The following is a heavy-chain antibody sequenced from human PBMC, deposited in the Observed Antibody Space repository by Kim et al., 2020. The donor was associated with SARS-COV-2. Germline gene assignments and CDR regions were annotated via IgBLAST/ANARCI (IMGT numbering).Heavy chain of an antibody. CDR3: ARRHDFWSGYHPPGGFDP. CDR1: GGSISSSSYY. Sequence: SETLSLTCTVSGGSISSSSYYWGWIRQPPGKGLEWIGSIYYSGSTYYNPSLKSRVTISVDTSKNQFSLKLSSVTAADTAVYYCARRHDFWSGYHPPGGFDPWGQGTLVTVSA. D-gene: IGHD3-3*01. V-gene: IGHV4-39*01. J-gene: IGHJ5*01. CDR2: IYYSGST.